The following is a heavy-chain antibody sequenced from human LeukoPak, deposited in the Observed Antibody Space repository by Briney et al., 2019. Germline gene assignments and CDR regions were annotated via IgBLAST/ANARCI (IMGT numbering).Heavy chain of an antibody. Sequence: GGSLRLSCAASGFTFSSYSMNWVRQAPGKGLEWVSSISSSSSYIYYADSVKGRFTISRDNATNSLYLQMNSVRAEDTAVYYCASSPGIAAAGYYFDYWGQGTLVTVSS. D-gene: IGHD6-13*01. CDR1: GFTFSSYS. V-gene: IGHV3-21*01. CDR2: ISSSSSYI. J-gene: IGHJ4*02. CDR3: ASSPGIAAAGYYFDY.